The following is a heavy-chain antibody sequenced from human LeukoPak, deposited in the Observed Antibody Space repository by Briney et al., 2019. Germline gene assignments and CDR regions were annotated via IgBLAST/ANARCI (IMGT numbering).Heavy chain of an antibody. J-gene: IGHJ4*02. CDR3: ARGVRTFKDTAMVYYFNY. V-gene: IGHV1-8*01. Sequence: EASVKVSCKASGYTFTSYDINWVRQATGQGLEWMGWMNPNSGNTGYAQKFQGRVTMTRNTSISTAYMELSSLRSEDTAVYYCARGVRTFKDTAMVYYFNYWGRGTLVTVSS. D-gene: IGHD5-18*01. CDR1: GYTFTSYD. CDR2: MNPNSGNT.